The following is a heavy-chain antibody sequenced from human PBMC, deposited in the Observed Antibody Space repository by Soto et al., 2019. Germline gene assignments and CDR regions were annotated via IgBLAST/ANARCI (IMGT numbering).Heavy chain of an antibody. Sequence: PAEKLSRTSPVTLCSISSYYWSWIRPPPGKGLEWIGYIYYSGSTNYNPSLKSRVTISVDTSKNQFSLKLSSVTAADTAVYYCARDLGYYDSSGYATWGQGTLVTCSS. CDR3: ARDLGYYDSSGYAT. D-gene: IGHD3-22*01. CDR2: IYYSGST. V-gene: IGHV4-59*01. CDR1: LCSISSYY. J-gene: IGHJ5*02.